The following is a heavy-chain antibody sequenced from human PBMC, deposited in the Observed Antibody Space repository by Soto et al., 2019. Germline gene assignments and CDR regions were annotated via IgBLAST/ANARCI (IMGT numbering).Heavy chain of an antibody. CDR3: GTGDAFDI. CDR1: GFSFSNWY. CDR2: IKRKIDGETT. V-gene: IGHV3-15*01. Sequence: EVQLVASGGGLVKPGGSLRLSCAASGFSFSNWYMSWVRQAPGKGLEWIGRIKRKIDGETTDYAAPVKGRFTIFRDDSKSVLYLEMNSLKIEDTAIYYCGTGDAFDIWGRGTTVTVSS. J-gene: IGHJ3*02. D-gene: IGHD7-27*01.